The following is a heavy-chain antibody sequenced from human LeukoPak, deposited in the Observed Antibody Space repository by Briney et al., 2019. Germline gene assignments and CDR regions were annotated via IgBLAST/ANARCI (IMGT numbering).Heavy chain of an antibody. D-gene: IGHD2-15*01. CDR3: ARLLRWSEDGFDV. CDR1: GGSFSPYF. J-gene: IGHJ3*01. Sequence: PLETLSLTCTVSGGSFSPYFWSWIRQSPGKGLECIGYIHASGRTKYNPSLESRVSISIDTSKDHFSLTLRSVTPADTAVYYCARLLRWSEDGFDVWGQGTVVAISS. CDR2: IHASGRT. V-gene: IGHV4-4*09.